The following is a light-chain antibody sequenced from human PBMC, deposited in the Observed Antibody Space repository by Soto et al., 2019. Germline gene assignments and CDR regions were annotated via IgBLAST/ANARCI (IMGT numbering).Light chain of an antibody. CDR2: AAS. Sequence: AIPMTQSPSSLSASVGDRVTITCRASQGIRNDLGWYQQKPGKAPKLLIFAASSLQSGVPSRFSGSESGTNFTLTISSLQHEDFATYYCLQDYNFPFTFVPGTIVDFK. V-gene: IGKV1-6*01. CDR3: LQDYNFPFT. CDR1: QGIRND. J-gene: IGKJ3*01.